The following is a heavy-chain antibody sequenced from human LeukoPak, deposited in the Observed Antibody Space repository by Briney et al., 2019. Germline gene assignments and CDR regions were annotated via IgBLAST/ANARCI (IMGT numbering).Heavy chain of an antibody. J-gene: IGHJ4*02. CDR3: ARDLGEGAKRDLDF. CDR2: INTYNGNT. D-gene: IGHD1-26*01. Sequence: ASVEVPCKTSGYRFSDYGISWVRQAPGQGLQWMGWINTYNGNTEYAQSLQGRATMTIDTATATAYLGVRSLISDDTAVYYCARDLGEGAKRDLDFWGQGTLVTVSS. V-gene: IGHV1-18*01. CDR1: GYRFSDYG.